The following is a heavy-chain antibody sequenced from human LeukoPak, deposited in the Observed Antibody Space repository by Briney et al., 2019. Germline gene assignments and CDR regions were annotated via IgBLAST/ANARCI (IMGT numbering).Heavy chain of an antibody. CDR1: GFTFSSYG. CDR3: AKEGHSGSYYPIYYFDY. J-gene: IGHJ4*02. CDR2: IWYGGSNK. V-gene: IGHV3-30*02. D-gene: IGHD1-26*01. Sequence: GGSLRLSCAASGFTFSSYGMHWVRQAPGKGLEWVAVIWYGGSNKYYADSVKGRFTISRDNSKNTLYLQMNSLRAEDTAVYYCAKEGHSGSYYPIYYFDYWGQGTLVTVSS.